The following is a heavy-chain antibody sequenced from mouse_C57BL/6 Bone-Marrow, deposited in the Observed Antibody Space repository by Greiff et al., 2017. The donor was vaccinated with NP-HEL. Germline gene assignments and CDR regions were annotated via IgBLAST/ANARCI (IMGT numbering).Heavy chain of an antibody. Sequence: ELNLVASLVGLLQPGGSITLSCAASVFTFSDAWLDWVRQSPEKGLAWVAELRNKANNHATYSAESLKGRFTISRDDSKSSVYRQMNSLRAEDTGIYYCTRPGNWVYAMDYWGQGTSVTVSS. CDR1: VFTFSDAW. V-gene: IGHV6-6*01. D-gene: IGHD4-1*01. J-gene: IGHJ4*01. CDR2: LRNKANNHAT. CDR3: TRPGNWVYAMDY.